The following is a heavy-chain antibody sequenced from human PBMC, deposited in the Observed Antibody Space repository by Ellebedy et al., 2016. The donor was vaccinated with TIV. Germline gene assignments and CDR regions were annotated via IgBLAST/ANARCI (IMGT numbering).Heavy chain of an antibody. D-gene: IGHD1-26*01. CDR1: GGSISSSSCY. CDR2: IYYRAST. J-gene: IGHJ4*02. Sequence: MPSETLSLTCTVSGGSISSSSCYWGCIRQPPGKGLEWIGYIYYRASTNYNPSLKSRVTISVDTSKHQFSLKLSSVTAADTAVYYCARVGRPRGFNYWGQGTLVTVSS. CDR3: ARVGRPRGFNY. V-gene: IGHV4-61*05.